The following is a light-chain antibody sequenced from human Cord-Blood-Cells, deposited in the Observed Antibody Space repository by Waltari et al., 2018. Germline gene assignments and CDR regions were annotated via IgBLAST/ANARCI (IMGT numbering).Light chain of an antibody. CDR3: QQYNSYAGT. CDR2: KAS. Sequence: DIQMTQSPSTLSASVGDRVTITCRASQSISSWLAWYQQKPGKAPKLLIYKASSLESGVPARCRGSGSGTEFTLTISSLQPDDCATYYCQQYNSYAGTFGQGTKVEIK. CDR1: QSISSW. J-gene: IGKJ1*01. V-gene: IGKV1-5*03.